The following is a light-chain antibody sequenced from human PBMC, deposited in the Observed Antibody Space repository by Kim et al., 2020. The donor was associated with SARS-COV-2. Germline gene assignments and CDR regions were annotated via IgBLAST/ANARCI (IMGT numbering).Light chain of an antibody. CDR2: DAS. CDR3: QQRSN. V-gene: IGKV3-11*01. CDR1: QSVSSY. Sequence: EIVLTQSPATLSLSPGERATLSCRASQSVSSYLAWYQQKPGQAPRLLIYDASNRATGIPARFSGSGSGTDFTLTISRLEPEDVADYYCQQRSNFGQGTKLEI. J-gene: IGKJ2*01.